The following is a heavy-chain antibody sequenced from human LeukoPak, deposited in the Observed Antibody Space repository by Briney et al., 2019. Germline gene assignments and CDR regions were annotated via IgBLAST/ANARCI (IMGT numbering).Heavy chain of an antibody. CDR2: IYYSGST. D-gene: IGHD3-3*01. V-gene: IGHV4-61*01. Sequence: SETLSLTCTVSGGSISSSNYYWSWIRQPPGKGLEWIGYIYYSGSTNYNPSLKSRVTISVDTSKNQFSLKLSSVTAADTAVYYCARGYYDFWSGYYYYYMDVWGKGTTVTVSS. CDR3: ARGYYDFWSGYYYYYMDV. J-gene: IGHJ6*03. CDR1: GGSISSSNYY.